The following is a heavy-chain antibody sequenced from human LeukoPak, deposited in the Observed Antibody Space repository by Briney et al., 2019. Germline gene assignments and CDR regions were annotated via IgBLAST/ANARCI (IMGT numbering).Heavy chain of an antibody. D-gene: IGHD3-22*01. Sequence: PSETLSLTCTVSGGSPSSSSSYWGWIRQPPGKGLEWIGSVRYSGKTYYNPSLKSRVTMSLDTSKNQFSLRLTAVTAADTAVYSCARHYYDSSGLAYYFDYWGQGTLVTASS. CDR1: GGSPSSSSSY. CDR3: ARHYYDSSGLAYYFDY. J-gene: IGHJ4*02. CDR2: VRYSGKT. V-gene: IGHV4-39*01.